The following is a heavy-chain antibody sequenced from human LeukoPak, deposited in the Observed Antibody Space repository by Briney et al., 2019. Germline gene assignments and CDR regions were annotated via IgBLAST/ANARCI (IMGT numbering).Heavy chain of an antibody. D-gene: IGHD3-3*01. CDR3: ARVREWLNPFDY. Sequence: GGSLRLSCAASGFTFSSYSMNWVRQAPGKGLEWVSSISSSSSYIYYADSVKGRFTISRDNAKNSLYLQMNSLRAEDTAVYYCARVREWLNPFDYWGQGTLVTVSS. CDR1: GFTFSSYS. CDR2: ISSSSSYI. J-gene: IGHJ4*02. V-gene: IGHV3-21*01.